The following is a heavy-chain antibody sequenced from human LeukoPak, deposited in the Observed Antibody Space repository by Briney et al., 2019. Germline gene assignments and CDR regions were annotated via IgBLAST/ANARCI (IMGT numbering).Heavy chain of an antibody. Sequence: SVKVSCTASGGTFSSYAISWVRQAPGQGLEWMGGIIPISGTASYAQKFQGRVTITADESTSTAYMELSSLRSEDTAVYYCARDRLYSSSTHPQGMDVWGQGTTVTVSS. CDR1: GGTFSSYA. CDR3: ARDRLYSSSTHPQGMDV. V-gene: IGHV1-69*01. D-gene: IGHD6-6*01. CDR2: IIPISGTA. J-gene: IGHJ6*02.